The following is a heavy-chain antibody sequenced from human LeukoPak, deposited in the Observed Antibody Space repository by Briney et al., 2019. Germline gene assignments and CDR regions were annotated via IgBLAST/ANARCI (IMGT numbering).Heavy chain of an antibody. CDR2: IYYSGST. CDR3: ARVYDFWSGDMNWFDP. Sequence: PSETLSLTCTVSGGSISSYYWSWIRQPPGKGLEWIGYIYYSGSTNYNPSLKSRVTISVDTSKNQFSLKLSSVTAADTAVYYCARVYDFWSGDMNWFDPWGQGTLVTVSS. D-gene: IGHD3-3*01. V-gene: IGHV4-59*01. J-gene: IGHJ5*02. CDR1: GGSISSYY.